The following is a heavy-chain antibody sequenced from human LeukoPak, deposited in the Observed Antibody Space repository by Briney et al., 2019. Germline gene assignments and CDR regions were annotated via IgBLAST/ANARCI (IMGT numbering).Heavy chain of an antibody. CDR3: ARHSVLLTIDY. CDR1: GGSISSSSYY. V-gene: IGHV4-39*01. Sequence: SETLSLTCTVSGGSISSSSYYWGWIRQPPGKGLEWIGSIYYSGSTYYNPSLKSRVTISVDTSKNQFSLKLSSVTAADTTVYYCARHSVLLTIDYWGQGTLVTVSS. D-gene: IGHD4/OR15-4a*01. J-gene: IGHJ4*02. CDR2: IYYSGST.